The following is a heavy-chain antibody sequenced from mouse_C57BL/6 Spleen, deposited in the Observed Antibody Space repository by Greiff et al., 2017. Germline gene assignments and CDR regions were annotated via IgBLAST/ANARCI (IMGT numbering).Heavy chain of an antibody. J-gene: IGHJ4*01. Sequence: QVQLQQPGAELVMPGASVKLSCKASGYTFTSYWMHWVKQRPGHGLEWIGEIDPSDSYTNYNQKFKGKSTLTVDKSSSTASMQRSSLTSEYSAVYYCARSGYGSSYGAMDYWGQGTSVTVSS. CDR2: IDPSDSYT. CDR3: ARSGYGSSYGAMDY. D-gene: IGHD1-1*01. CDR1: GYTFTSYW. V-gene: IGHV1-69*01.